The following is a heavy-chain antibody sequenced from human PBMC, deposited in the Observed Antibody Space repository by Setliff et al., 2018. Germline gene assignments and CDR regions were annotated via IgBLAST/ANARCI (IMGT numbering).Heavy chain of an antibody. Sequence: ASVKVSCKASGYTFTINNLHWVRQAPGQGLEWMGVINPSSGVTIYAQRIQGRVTMARDTSTSTVYTELSSLTSEDTAVCYCAREEGPTTDPRKNFDSWGQGAPVTVSS. CDR2: INPSSGVT. D-gene: IGHD1-1*01. CDR1: GYTFTINN. V-gene: IGHV1-46*01. J-gene: IGHJ5*01. CDR3: AREEGPTTDPRKNFDS.